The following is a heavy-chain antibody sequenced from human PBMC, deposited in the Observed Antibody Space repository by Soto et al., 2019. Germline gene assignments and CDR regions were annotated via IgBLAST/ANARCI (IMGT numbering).Heavy chain of an antibody. CDR1: GDSIRGGGHY. CDR3: ARDTGLAPTVWGY. D-gene: IGHD7-27*01. V-gene: IGHV4-31*03. Sequence: QVQLQESGPGLVKPSQTLSLTCSVSGDSIRGGGHYWNWIRQFPGQGLEWIGYVYHSGSTHYNPSLRGRLTISIDTSKNQLSLSLISVTAADTALNYCARDTGLAPTVWGYWGHGTQVTVSS. CDR2: VYHSGST. J-gene: IGHJ4*03.